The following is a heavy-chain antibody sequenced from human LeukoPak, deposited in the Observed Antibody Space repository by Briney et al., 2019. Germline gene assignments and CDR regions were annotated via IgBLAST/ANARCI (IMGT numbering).Heavy chain of an antibody. D-gene: IGHD6-13*01. CDR3: AKDLSSWYEYYFDH. CDR1: EFTFSSYA. V-gene: IGHV3-23*01. Sequence: GGSLRLSCAASEFTFSSYAMSWVRQAPGKGLEWVSFISGSGGSTYYADSVKGRFTISRDNSKNTLNLQMNSLRAEDTAVYYCAKDLSSWYEYYFDHWGQGTLVTVSS. CDR2: ISGSGGST. J-gene: IGHJ4*02.